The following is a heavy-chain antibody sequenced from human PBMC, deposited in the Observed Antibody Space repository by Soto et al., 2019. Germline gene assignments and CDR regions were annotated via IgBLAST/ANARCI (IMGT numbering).Heavy chain of an antibody. CDR2: INAGNGNT. CDR3: ARDKVDIWSGYSPQDYYGMDV. Sequence: GASVKVSCKASGYTFTSYAMHWVRQAPGQRLEWMGWINAGNGNTKYSQKFQGRVTITRDTSASTAYMELSSLRSEDTAVYYCARDKVDIWSGYSPQDYYGMDVWGQGTTVTVSS. D-gene: IGHD3-3*01. V-gene: IGHV1-3*01. J-gene: IGHJ6*02. CDR1: GYTFTSYA.